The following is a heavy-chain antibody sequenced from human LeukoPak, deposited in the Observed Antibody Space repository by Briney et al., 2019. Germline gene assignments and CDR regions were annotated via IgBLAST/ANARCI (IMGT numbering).Heavy chain of an antibody. D-gene: IGHD3-10*01. J-gene: IGHJ2*01. Sequence: GGSLRLSCACSGITFRSYWMTWVRQAPGQGLEWVAVISYDGSNKYYADSVKGRFTISRDNSKNTLYLQMNSLKTADTAVYYCAREGYYYGSRTWYFDLWGRGTLVTVSS. CDR1: GITFRSYW. V-gene: IGHV3-30-3*01. CDR2: ISYDGSNK. CDR3: AREGYYYGSRTWYFDL.